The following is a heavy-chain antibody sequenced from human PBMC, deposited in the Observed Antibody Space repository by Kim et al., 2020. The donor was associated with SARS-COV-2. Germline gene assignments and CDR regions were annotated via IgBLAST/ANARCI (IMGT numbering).Heavy chain of an antibody. CDR1: GASISNSYYY. CDR3: ARQYCSGASCFRVLDV. J-gene: IGHJ6*02. CDR2: THYSGST. D-gene: IGHD2-15*01. V-gene: IGHV4-39*01. Sequence: SETLSLTCTVSGASISNSYYYWCWIRQPPGKGLEWVGTTHYSGSTYYNSSLKSRVTISVDTSKNQFSLKLSSVTAADTAVYYCARQYCSGASCFRVLDVWGQGSTVTVSS.